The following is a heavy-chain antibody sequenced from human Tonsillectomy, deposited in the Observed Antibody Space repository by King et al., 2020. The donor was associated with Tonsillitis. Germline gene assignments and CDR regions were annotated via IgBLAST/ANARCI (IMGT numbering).Heavy chain of an antibody. CDR1: GCSISSSSDY. J-gene: IGHJ3*02. Sequence: QLQESGPGLVKPSETLSLTCTVTGCSISSSSDYWGWFRQPPGKGLVWVGRIYYSGSSYYNPSLKIRVNISVDTSKNQFSLKLSSVTAADTAVYYCARQDRITMIVVAHHLVGAFDIWGQGTMVTVSS. CDR2: IYYSGSS. CDR3: ARQDRITMIVVAHHLVGAFDI. D-gene: IGHD3-22*01. V-gene: IGHV4-39*01.